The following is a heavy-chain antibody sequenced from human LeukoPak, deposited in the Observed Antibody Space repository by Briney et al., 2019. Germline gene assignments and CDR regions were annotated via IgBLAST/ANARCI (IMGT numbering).Heavy chain of an antibody. CDR3: ARATDISSWYLAY. V-gene: IGHV1-2*02. D-gene: IGHD6-13*01. CDR2: LSPNSGDT. J-gene: IGHJ4*02. CDR1: GYTFTGYY. Sequence: ASVKVSCKASGYTFTGYYMHWVRQAPGQELEWTGWLSPNSGDTKFPQKFQGRVTMTRDTSISTAYMELSRLRSDDTAVYYCARATDISSWYLAYWGQGTLVTVSS.